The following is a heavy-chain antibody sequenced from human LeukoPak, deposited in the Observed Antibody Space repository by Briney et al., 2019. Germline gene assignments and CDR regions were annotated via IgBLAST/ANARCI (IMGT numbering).Heavy chain of an antibody. J-gene: IGHJ4*02. V-gene: IGHV4-59*08. CDR1: GGSINSHY. CDR2: IFYTGKN. Sequence: PSETLPLTCAVSGGSINSHYWGWIRQPPGKGLQWIGDIFYTGKNNYNPSLKSRVTISLDTSKDHLSLHLTSVLAADTAIYYCVRRDPGWNYFDYWGQGILVTVSS. D-gene: IGHD6-19*01. CDR3: VRRDPGWNYFDY.